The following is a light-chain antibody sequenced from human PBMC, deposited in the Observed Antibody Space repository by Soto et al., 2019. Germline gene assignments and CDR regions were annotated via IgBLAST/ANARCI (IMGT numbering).Light chain of an antibody. J-gene: IGKJ1*01. CDR1: QSLLHSDGKTY. Sequence: EIVLTQTPLSLSVTPGQSASISCKSSQSLLHSDGKTYLYWYLQRPGQPPQLLMYEVSNRFSGVPERFSGSGSGTDFTLVISRVEAEDVGLYSCLQTKQLPLTFGHGTKVEVK. CDR2: EVS. CDR3: LQTKQLPLT. V-gene: IGKV2D-29*01.